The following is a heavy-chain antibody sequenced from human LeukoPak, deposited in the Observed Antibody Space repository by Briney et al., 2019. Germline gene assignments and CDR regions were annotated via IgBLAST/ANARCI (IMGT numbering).Heavy chain of an antibody. CDR3: ARDQVYSGYDFFDY. V-gene: IGHV3-21*01. J-gene: IGHJ4*02. Sequence: GVSLCLTCAAYGFTVNNIRMKWVPHAPGKGREWWFSISSSSSYIYYADSVKGRFTISRDNAKNSLYLQMNSLRAEDTAVYYCARDQVYSGYDFFDYWGQGTLVTVSS. CDR1: GFTVNNIR. D-gene: IGHD5-12*01. CDR2: ISSSSSYI.